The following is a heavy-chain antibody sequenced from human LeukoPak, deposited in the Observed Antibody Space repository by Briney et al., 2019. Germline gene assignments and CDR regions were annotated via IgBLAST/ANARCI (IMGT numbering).Heavy chain of an antibody. CDR2: ISYSGGT. J-gene: IGHJ4*02. Sequence: PSETLSLTCNVAGVPISIYHWSWIRQAPGKGLEWIGYISYSGGTNYNPSLKSRVTISQDTSTNQFTLKLTSVTAADTAIYYCASAPNENFFDYWGQGTLVTVSS. V-gene: IGHV4-59*01. CDR3: ASAPNENFFDY. CDR1: GVPISIYH.